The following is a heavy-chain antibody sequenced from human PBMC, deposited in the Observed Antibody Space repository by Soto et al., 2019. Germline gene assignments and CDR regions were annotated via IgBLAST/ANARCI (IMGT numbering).Heavy chain of an antibody. CDR2: FWNDER. J-gene: IGHJ4*02. V-gene: IGHV2-26*01. CDR3: ARDLREELPSYYFDS. D-gene: IGHD1-7*01. Sequence: QVTLKESGPVLVKPTETLTLTCTVSGFSLSKARNGCELDPSAPREVPGMACTHFWNDERSYNTSLKSRLTISRATSKSQVVLTMTTVDPVDTGTYFCARDLREELPSYYFDSWCQGTLVTVSS. CDR1: GFSLSKARNG.